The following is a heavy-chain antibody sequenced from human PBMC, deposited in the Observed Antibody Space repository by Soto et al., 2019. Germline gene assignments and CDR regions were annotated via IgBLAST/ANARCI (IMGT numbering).Heavy chain of an antibody. D-gene: IGHD2-2*01. CDR3: ARGRDIVVVPAALAGYYYCGMDV. CDR1: GGSFSGYY. Sequence: SETLSLTCAVYGGSFSGYYWSWIRQPPGKGLEWIGEINHSGSTNYNPSLKSRVTISVDTSKNQFSLKLSSVTAADTAVYYCARGRDIVVVPAALAGYYYCGMDVWGQGTTVTVS. J-gene: IGHJ6*02. CDR2: INHSGST. V-gene: IGHV4-34*01.